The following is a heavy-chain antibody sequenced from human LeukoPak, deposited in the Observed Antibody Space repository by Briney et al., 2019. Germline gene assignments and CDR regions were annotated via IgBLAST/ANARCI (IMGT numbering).Heavy chain of an antibody. J-gene: IGHJ4*02. Sequence: SETLSLTCTVSGGSISSYYWSWIRQPPGKGLEWIGYTYYSGSTNYNPSLKSRVTISVDTSKNQFSLKLSSVTAADTAVYYCAREAVAGTYYFDYWGQGTLVTVSS. D-gene: IGHD6-19*01. V-gene: IGHV4-59*12. CDR2: TYYSGST. CDR3: AREAVAGTYYFDY. CDR1: GGSISSYY.